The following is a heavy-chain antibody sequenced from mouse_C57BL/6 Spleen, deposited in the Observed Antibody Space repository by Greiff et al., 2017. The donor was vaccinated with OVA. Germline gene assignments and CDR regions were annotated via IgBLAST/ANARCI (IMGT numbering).Heavy chain of an antibody. V-gene: IGHV1-18*01. D-gene: IGHD1-1*01. CDR3: ARSVITTVVEAFDY. J-gene: IGHJ2*01. CDR1: GYTFTDYN. Sequence: EVQLQESGPELVKPGASVKIPCKASGYTFTDYNMDWVKQSHGKSLEWIGDINPNNGGTIYNQKFKGKATLTVDKSSSTAYMELRSLTSEDTAVDYCARSVITTVVEAFDYWGQGTTLTVSS. CDR2: INPNNGGT.